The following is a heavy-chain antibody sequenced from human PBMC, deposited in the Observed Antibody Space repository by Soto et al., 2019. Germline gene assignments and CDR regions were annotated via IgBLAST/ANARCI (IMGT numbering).Heavy chain of an antibody. CDR2: IWYDGSNK. J-gene: IGHJ4*02. CDR1: GFTFSSYG. Sequence: GGSLRLSCAASGFTFSSYGMYWVRQAPGKGPDWVAVIWYDGSNKYYADSVKGRFTISRDNSKNTLYLQMNSLRAEDTAVYYCAKSDVPTIAAPDYWGQGAPVTVSS. D-gene: IGHD5-12*01. CDR3: AKSDVPTIAAPDY. V-gene: IGHV3-33*06.